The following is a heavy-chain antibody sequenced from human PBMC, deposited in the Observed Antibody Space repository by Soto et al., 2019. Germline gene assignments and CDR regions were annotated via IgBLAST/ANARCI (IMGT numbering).Heavy chain of an antibody. CDR1: GGTFSSYA. V-gene: IGHV1-69*12. CDR2: IIPIFGTA. D-gene: IGHD6-13*01. CDR3: ARDRWDIAAAGRDYYYGMDA. J-gene: IGHJ6*02. Sequence: QVQLVQSGAEVKKPGSSVKVSCKASGGTFSSYAISWVRQAPGQGLEWVGGIIPIFGTANYAQKFQGRVTITADESTSTAYMELSSLRSEDTAVYYCARDRWDIAAAGRDYYYGMDAWGQGTTVTVSS.